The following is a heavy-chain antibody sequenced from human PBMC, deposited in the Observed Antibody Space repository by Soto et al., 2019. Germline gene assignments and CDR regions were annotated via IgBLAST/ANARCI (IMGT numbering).Heavy chain of an antibody. J-gene: IGHJ6*02. CDR1: GGTFSTYT. CDR3: ARRYCISTSCHYYGMDV. D-gene: IGHD2-2*01. CDR2: IIPIFRTA. Sequence: QVQLVQSGAEVKKPGSSVKVSCKASGGTFSTYTVSWVRQAPGQGHEWMGGIIPIFRTANYAQKFQGRVTVTADESTSTAYMELSSLRSEDTAVYYCARRYCISTSCHYYGMDVWGQGTTVTVSS. V-gene: IGHV1-69*12.